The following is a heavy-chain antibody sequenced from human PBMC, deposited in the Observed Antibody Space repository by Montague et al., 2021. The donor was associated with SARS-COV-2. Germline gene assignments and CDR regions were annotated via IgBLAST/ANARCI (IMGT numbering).Heavy chain of an antibody. CDR1: GGSISSSNYY. CDR2: ISYRGDP. J-gene: IGHJ4*02. D-gene: IGHD1-1*01. CDR3: AKPLATGNYYY. V-gene: IGHV4-39*01. Sequence: SETLSLTCTVSGGSISSSNYYWGWVRQPPGKGLEWIGSISYRGDPYYNPSLKSRLTISVDTSQNQFSLKLSSVTAADTAVYYCAKPLATGNYYYWGQGILVTVSS.